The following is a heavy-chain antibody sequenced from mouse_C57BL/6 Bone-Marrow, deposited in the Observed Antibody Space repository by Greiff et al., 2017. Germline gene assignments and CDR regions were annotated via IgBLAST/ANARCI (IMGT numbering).Heavy chain of an antibody. D-gene: IGHD2-2*01. Sequence: EVQLVESGGGLVQPGGSLSLSCAASGFTFTDYYMSWVRQPPGKALEWLGFIRNKANGYTTEYSASVKGRFTISRDNSQSILYLQMNALRAEDSATYYCARLDGYDADYWGQGTTLTVSS. CDR1: GFTFTDYY. CDR3: ARLDGYDADY. CDR2: IRNKANGYTT. V-gene: IGHV7-3*01. J-gene: IGHJ2*01.